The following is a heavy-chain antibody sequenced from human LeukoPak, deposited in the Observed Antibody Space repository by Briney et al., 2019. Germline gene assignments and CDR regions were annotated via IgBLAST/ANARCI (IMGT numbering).Heavy chain of an antibody. CDR2: INWNGGST. V-gene: IGHV3-20*04. J-gene: IGHJ6*03. Sequence: PGGSLRLSCAASGFTFDDYGMSWVRQALGKGLEWVSGINWNGGSTGYADSVKGRFTISRDNAKNSLYLQMNSLRAEDTALYYCARTPLCTNGVCYSHLRGYMDVWGKGTTVTVSS. D-gene: IGHD2-8*01. CDR3: ARTPLCTNGVCYSHLRGYMDV. CDR1: GFTFDDYG.